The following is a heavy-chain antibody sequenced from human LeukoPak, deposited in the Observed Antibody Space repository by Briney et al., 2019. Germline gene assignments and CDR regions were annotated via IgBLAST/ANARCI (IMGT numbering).Heavy chain of an antibody. CDR1: GGSISSSSYY. J-gene: IGHJ4*02. V-gene: IGHV4-39*07. D-gene: IGHD3-9*01. Sequence: SETLSLTCTVSGGSISSSSYYWGWIRQPPGKGLEWIGEINHSGSTNYNPSLKSRVTISVDTSKNQFSLKLSSVTAADTAVYYCASEKTYYDILTGPYDYWGQGTLVTVSS. CDR2: INHSGST. CDR3: ASEKTYYDILTGPYDY.